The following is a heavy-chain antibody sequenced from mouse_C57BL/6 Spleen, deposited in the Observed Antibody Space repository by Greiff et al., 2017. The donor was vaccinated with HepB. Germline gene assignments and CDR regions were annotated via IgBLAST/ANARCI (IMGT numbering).Heavy chain of an antibody. CDR3: ARSWGTGGFAY. Sequence: QVQLQQPGAELVKPGASVKLSCKASGYTFTSYWMHWVKQRPGRGLEWIGRIDPNSGGTKYNEKFKSKATLTVDKPSSTAYMQLSSLTSGDSAVYYCARSWGTGGFAYWGQGTLVTVSA. D-gene: IGHD4-1*01. CDR1: GYTFTSYW. CDR2: IDPNSGGT. J-gene: IGHJ3*01. V-gene: IGHV1-72*01.